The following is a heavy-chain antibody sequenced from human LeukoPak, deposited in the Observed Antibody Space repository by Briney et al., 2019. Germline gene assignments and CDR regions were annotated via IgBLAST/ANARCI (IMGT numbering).Heavy chain of an antibody. CDR3: AKSGRYDSSGWYFDY. CDR2: ISGSGGST. D-gene: IGHD3-22*01. V-gene: IGHV3-23*01. Sequence: GGSLRLSCAASGFTFDDYAMHWVRQAPGKGLEWVSAISGSGGSTYYADSVKGRFTISRDNSKNTLYLQMNSLRAEDTAVYYCAKSGRYDSSGWYFDYWGQGTLVTVSS. CDR1: GFTFDDYA. J-gene: IGHJ4*02.